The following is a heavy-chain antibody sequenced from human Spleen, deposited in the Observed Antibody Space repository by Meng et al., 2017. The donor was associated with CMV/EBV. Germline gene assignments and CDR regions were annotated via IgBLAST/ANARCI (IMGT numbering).Heavy chain of an antibody. CDR3: AKGGDYSAFDI. Sequence: GGSLRLSCAASGFTFDDYAMHWVRQAPGKGLEWVSGISWNSGSIGYADSVKGRFTISRDNAKNSLYLQMNSLRAEDTALYYCAKGGDYSAFDIWGQGTMVTVSS. V-gene: IGHV3-9*01. D-gene: IGHD4-17*01. CDR1: GFTFDDYA. CDR2: ISWNSGSI. J-gene: IGHJ3*02.